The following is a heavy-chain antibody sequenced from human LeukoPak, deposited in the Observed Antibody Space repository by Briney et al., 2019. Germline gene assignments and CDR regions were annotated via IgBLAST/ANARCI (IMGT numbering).Heavy chain of an antibody. V-gene: IGHV3-23*01. CDR3: AKGRGIYGSGSYSNFDY. Sequence: GGSLRLSCAASGFTLSSYAMSWVRQAPGKGLEWVSAISGSGTSTYYADSVKGRFTISRDNSKNTLYLQMNSLRAEDTAVYYCAKGRGIYGSGSYSNFDYWGQGTLVTVSS. CDR1: GFTLSSYA. D-gene: IGHD3-10*01. CDR2: ISGSGTST. J-gene: IGHJ4*02.